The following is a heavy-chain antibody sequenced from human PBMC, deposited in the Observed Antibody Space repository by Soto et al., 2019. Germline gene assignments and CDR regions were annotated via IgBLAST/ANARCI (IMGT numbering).Heavy chain of an antibody. V-gene: IGHV3-30*18. CDR1: GFTFSSYG. J-gene: IGHJ6*02. D-gene: IGHD6-19*01. Sequence: QVQLVESGGGGVQPGRSLRLSCAASGFTFSSYGTHWVRQAPGKGLEWVAVISYDGRNKYYADSVKGRFTISRDNSKNTLYLQMSSLRAEDTAVYYCVKDGSSGWPYYYGLDVWGQGTTVTVSS. CDR2: ISYDGRNK. CDR3: VKDGSSGWPYYYGLDV.